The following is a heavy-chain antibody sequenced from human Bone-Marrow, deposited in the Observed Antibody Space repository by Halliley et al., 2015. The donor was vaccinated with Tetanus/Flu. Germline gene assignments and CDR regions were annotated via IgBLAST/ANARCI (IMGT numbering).Heavy chain of an antibody. CDR2: ISSTSDFT. CDR1: GFIFSKYY. V-gene: IGHV3-11*06. J-gene: IGHJ4*02. Sequence: SLRLSCAASGFIFSKYYMTWVRQAPGEGLQWLAHISSTSDFTFYSDSVKGRFTISRDNAENSLYLQMNGLRVDDAATYYCVAGVALDYWGQGTLVTVSS. CDR3: VAGVALDY. D-gene: IGHD3-3*01.